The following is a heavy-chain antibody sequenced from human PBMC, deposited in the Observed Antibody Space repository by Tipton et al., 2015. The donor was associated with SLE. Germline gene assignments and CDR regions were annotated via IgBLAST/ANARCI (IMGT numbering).Heavy chain of an antibody. D-gene: IGHD2-15*01. Sequence: SLRLSCAASGFTFSSYGMHWVRQAPGKGLEWVAVISYDGSNKYYADSVKGRFTISRDNSKNTLYLQMKSLRVEDTAVYYCAKDLLSWGGSSNYYYGMDVWGQGTTVTVSS. CDR2: ISYDGSNK. CDR1: GFTFSSYG. V-gene: IGHV3-30*18. J-gene: IGHJ6*02. CDR3: AKDLLSWGGSSNYYYGMDV.